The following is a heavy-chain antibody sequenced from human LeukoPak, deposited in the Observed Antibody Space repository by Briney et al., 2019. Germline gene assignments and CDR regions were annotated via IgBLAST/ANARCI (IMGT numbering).Heavy chain of an antibody. D-gene: IGHD6-19*01. Sequence: GGSLRLSCAASGFTFSGYWMSWVRQAPGKGLEWVANIKQDGSEKYYVDSVKGRSTISRDNAENSLYLQMNSLTAEDTPVYYCARYGVDSSGYYFFDYWGQGTLVTVSS. CDR1: GFTFSGYW. J-gene: IGHJ4*02. V-gene: IGHV3-7*01. CDR3: ARYGVDSSGYYFFDY. CDR2: IKQDGSEK.